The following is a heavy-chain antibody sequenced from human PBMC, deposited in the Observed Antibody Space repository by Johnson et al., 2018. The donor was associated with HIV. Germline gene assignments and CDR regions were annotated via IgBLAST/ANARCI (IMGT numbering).Heavy chain of an antibody. Sequence: VQLVESGGGLVKPGGSLRLSCAASGFTFSDYYMSWIRQAPGKGLEWVSYISSSGSTIYYADSVQGRFSISRDNSKNTLYLQMNSLRVEDTAVYYCAREGAWEVRPGAFDIWGQGTMVTVSS. CDR2: ISSSGSTI. J-gene: IGHJ3*02. D-gene: IGHD1-26*01. CDR3: AREGAWEVRPGAFDI. V-gene: IGHV3-11*04. CDR1: GFTFSDYY.